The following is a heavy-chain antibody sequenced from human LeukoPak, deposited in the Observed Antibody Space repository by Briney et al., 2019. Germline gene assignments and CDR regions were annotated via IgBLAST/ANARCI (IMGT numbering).Heavy chain of an antibody. D-gene: IGHD5-24*01. CDR1: GFSFGGYA. Sequence: GGSLRLSYAASGFSFGGYAMNWVRQAPGKGLEWVSGISGRGGSTYYADSVKGRFTISRDNSKSTLYLQMNSLRAEDTAIYYCAKDQVATINPRYFDFWGQGTLVTVSS. V-gene: IGHV3-23*01. CDR3: AKDQVATINPRYFDF. J-gene: IGHJ4*02. CDR2: ISGRGGST.